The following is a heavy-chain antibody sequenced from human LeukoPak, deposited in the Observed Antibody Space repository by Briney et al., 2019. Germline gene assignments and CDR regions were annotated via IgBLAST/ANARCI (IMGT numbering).Heavy chain of an antibody. CDR2: ISYDGSNK. D-gene: IGHD5-24*01. Sequence: PGGSLRLSCAASGFTFSSYAMHWVRQAPGKGLEWVAVISYDGSNKYYADSVKGRFTISGDNSKNTLYLQMNSLRAEDTAVYYCAREEMATIWSSNRNAFDIWGQGTMVTVSS. CDR1: GFTFSSYA. V-gene: IGHV3-30-3*01. J-gene: IGHJ3*02. CDR3: AREEMATIWSSNRNAFDI.